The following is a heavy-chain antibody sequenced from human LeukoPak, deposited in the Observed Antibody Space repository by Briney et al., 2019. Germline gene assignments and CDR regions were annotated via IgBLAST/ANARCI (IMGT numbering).Heavy chain of an antibody. CDR1: GGPISSYY. Sequence: SETLSLPCSGSGGPISSYYGNWIGQPAGKGLEGIGRIYTSGSTNYNPSLKSRVTMSVDTSKNQFSLKLSSVDAADTAVYYCARVPHSSGCCSFDYWGQGTLVTVSS. CDR3: ARVPHSSGCCSFDY. CDR2: IYTSGST. J-gene: IGHJ4*02. V-gene: IGHV4-4*07. D-gene: IGHD6-19*01.